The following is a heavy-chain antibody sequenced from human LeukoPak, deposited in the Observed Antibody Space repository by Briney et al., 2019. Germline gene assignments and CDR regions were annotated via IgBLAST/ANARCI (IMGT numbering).Heavy chain of an antibody. D-gene: IGHD2-21*01. CDR2: ISSSSSYI. CDR3: TIQNANAFDI. J-gene: IGHJ3*02. V-gene: IGHV3-21*01. CDR1: GFTFSNYS. Sequence: GGSLRLSCAASGFTFSNYSMNWVRQAPGKGLEWVSSISSSSSYIYYADSVKGRFTISRDNAKNSLYLQMNSLRAEDTAVYYCTIQNANAFDIWGQGTMVTVSS.